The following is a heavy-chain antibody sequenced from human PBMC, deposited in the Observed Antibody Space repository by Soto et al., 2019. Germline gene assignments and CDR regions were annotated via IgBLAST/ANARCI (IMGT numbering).Heavy chain of an antibody. V-gene: IGHV3-74*01. D-gene: IGHD2-2*01. CDR2: INSDGTTT. CDR1: GFTFSNTW. CDR3: ATDGSYAQHV. Sequence: HPGGSLRLSCAASGFTFSNTWMHWVRQAPRKGLVWVSHINSDGTTTTYADSVKGRFTISRDNAKNTVHLQMNSLRAEDTAVYYCATDGSYAQHVWGQGTTVTVS. J-gene: IGHJ6*02.